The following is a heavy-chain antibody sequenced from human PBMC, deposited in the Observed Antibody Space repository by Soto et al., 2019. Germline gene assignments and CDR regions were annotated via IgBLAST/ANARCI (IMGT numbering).Heavy chain of an antibody. CDR1: GYTFTSYG. CDR3: ARDVAPLVSEVVENSWFDP. J-gene: IGHJ5*02. CDR2: ISAYNGNT. Sequence: ASVKVSCKASGYTFTSYGISWVRQAPGQGLEWMGWISAYNGNTNYAQKLQGRVTMTTDTSTSTAYMELRSLRSDDTAVYYCARDVAPLVSEVVENSWFDPRGQGTLVTVSS. V-gene: IGHV1-18*01. D-gene: IGHD2-15*01.